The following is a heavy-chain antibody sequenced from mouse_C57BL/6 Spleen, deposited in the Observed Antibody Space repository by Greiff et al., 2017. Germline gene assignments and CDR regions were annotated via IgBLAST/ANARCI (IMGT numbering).Heavy chain of an antibody. CDR3: ARDWSFDY. CDR1: GYTFTSYG. J-gene: IGHJ2*01. D-gene: IGHD4-1*01. V-gene: IGHV1-81*01. CDR2: IYPRSGNT. Sequence: VKLMESGAELARPGASVKLSCKASGYTFTSYGISWVKQRPGQGLEWIGEIYPRSGNTYYNEKFKGKATLTADKSSSTAYMGLRSLTSEDSSVYFCARDWSFDYWGQGTTLTVSS.